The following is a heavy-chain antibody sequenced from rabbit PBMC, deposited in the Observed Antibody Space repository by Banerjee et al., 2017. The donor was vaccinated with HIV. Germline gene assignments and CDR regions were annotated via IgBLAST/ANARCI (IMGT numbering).Heavy chain of an antibody. CDR1: GFDFSNNA. V-gene: IGHV1S45*01. J-gene: IGHJ4*01. CDR3: ARDLAGVIGWNFNL. D-gene: IGHD4-1*01. CDR2: VSAGVSGST. Sequence: QEQLVESGGGLVQPEGSLTLTCIASGFDFSNNAMCWVRQAPGKGLEWIGCVSAGVSGSTYYASWARGRFTISKASSTTVTLQMTSLTGADTATYFCARDLAGVIGWNFNLWGPGTLVTVS.